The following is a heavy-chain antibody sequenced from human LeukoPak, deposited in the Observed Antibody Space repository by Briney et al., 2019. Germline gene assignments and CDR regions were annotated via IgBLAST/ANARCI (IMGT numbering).Heavy chain of an antibody. V-gene: IGHV3-30*04. CDR1: GFTLSSHA. Sequence: PGRSLRLSCAASGFTLSSHAIHWVRQAPGKVLEWVALISYDGNINYYADSVKGRLTISRDNSKNTLSLQMNSLRPEDTAVYYCARAHLSSSSTDYMDVWGKGTTVTVSS. D-gene: IGHD6-6*01. CDR3: ARAHLSSSSTDYMDV. J-gene: IGHJ6*03. CDR2: ISYDGNIN.